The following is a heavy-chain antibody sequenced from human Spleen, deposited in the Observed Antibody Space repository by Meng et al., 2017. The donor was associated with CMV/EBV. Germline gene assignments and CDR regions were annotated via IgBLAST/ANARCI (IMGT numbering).Heavy chain of an antibody. Sequence: GESLKISCTASGFTFGDYAMSWVRQAPGKGLEWVGFIRSKAYGGTTEYAASVKGRFTISRDDSKSIAYLQMNSLKTEDTAVYYCTRDGFVWFGDKGPADYWGQGTLVTVSS. V-gene: IGHV3-49*04. J-gene: IGHJ4*02. CDR2: IRSKAYGGTT. CDR1: GFTFGDYA. D-gene: IGHD3-10*01. CDR3: TRDGFVWFGDKGPADY.